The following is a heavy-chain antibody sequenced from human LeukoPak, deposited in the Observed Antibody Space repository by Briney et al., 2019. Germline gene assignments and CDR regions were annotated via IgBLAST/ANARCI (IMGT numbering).Heavy chain of an antibody. CDR3: ARKTYYYDTSAAGWFDP. J-gene: IGHJ5*02. V-gene: IGHV3-7*01. D-gene: IGHD3-22*01. CDR1: GSTFSNYW. CDR2: INQDGSEK. Sequence: GGSLRLSCAGSGSTFSNYWMGWVRQAPGKGLEWVATINQDGSEKYYVDSVKGRFTISRDNAKYSLYLQMDSLRAEDTAVYYCARKTYYYDTSAAGWFDPWGQGTLVTVSS.